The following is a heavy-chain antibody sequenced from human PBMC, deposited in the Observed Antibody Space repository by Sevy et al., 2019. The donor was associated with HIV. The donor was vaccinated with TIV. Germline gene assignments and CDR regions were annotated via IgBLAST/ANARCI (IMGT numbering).Heavy chain of an antibody. V-gene: IGHV3-7*01. Sequence: GGSLRLSCAASGFTFNSYWMSWVRQAPGKGLEWLANIKRDGSETKYVDSVKGRFTISRDNAKNSLYLQMNSLRAEDTAVYYCARAPLVPAAADYWGQGILVTVSS. CDR2: IKRDGSET. D-gene: IGHD2-2*01. CDR1: GFTFNSYW. J-gene: IGHJ4*02. CDR3: ARAPLVPAAADY.